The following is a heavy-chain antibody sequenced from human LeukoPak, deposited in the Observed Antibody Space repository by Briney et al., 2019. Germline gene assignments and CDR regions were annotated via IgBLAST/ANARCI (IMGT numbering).Heavy chain of an antibody. CDR1: GFTFSSYG. Sequence: PGGSLRLSCAASGFTFSSYGMRWVRQAPGKGLEWVSAISGSGGRTYYADSVKGRFTISRDNSKNTLYLQMNSLRAEDTAVYYCAKGAGRVGYYDSSGLSYNWFDPWGQGTLVTVSS. J-gene: IGHJ5*02. D-gene: IGHD3-22*01. CDR3: AKGAGRVGYYDSSGLSYNWFDP. CDR2: ISGSGGRT. V-gene: IGHV3-23*01.